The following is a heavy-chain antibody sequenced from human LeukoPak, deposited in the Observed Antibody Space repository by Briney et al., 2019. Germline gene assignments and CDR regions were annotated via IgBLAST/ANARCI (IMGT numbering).Heavy chain of an antibody. CDR2: ISSNGGST. D-gene: IGHD5-18*01. Sequence: TGGSLRLSCAASGFTFSSYAMHWVRQAPGKGLEYVSAISSNGGSTYYANSVKGRFTISRDNSKNTLYLQMGSLRAEDMAVYYCARGFFAMGPRLDYWGQGTLVTVSS. CDR1: GFTFSSYA. CDR3: ARGFFAMGPRLDY. J-gene: IGHJ4*02. V-gene: IGHV3-64*01.